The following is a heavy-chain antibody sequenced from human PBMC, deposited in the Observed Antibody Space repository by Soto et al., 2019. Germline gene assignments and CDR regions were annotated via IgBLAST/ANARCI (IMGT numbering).Heavy chain of an antibody. CDR1: GGTFSSYA. V-gene: IGHV1-69*06. CDR3: ASRKFSSSWYGYYYGMDV. J-gene: IGHJ6*02. Sequence: CKASGGTFSSYAISWVRQAPGQGLEWMGGIIPIFGTANYAQKFQGRVTITADKSTSTAYMELSSLRSEDTAVYYCASRKFSSSWYGYYYGMDVWGQGTTVTVSS. CDR2: IIPIFGTA. D-gene: IGHD6-13*01.